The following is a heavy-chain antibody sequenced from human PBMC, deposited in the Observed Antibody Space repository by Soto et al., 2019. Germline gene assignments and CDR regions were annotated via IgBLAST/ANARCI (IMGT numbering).Heavy chain of an antibody. CDR3: TTDSYSTIIIVRFDY. D-gene: IGHD3-22*01. J-gene: IGHJ4*01. Sequence: TGGFLRLSCAASGVTFSNAWINWVRQAPGKGLEWVGRIKSKTDGGTTDYAAPVKGRFAISRDDSNNMVYLQMNSLKIEDTAVYYCTTDSYSTIIIVRFDYWGHGTLVTVSS. CDR1: GVTFSNAW. CDR2: IKSKTDGGTT. V-gene: IGHV3-15*07.